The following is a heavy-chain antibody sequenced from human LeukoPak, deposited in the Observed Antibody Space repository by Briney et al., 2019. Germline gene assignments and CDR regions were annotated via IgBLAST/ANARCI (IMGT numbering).Heavy chain of an antibody. CDR1: GFTFSSYS. V-gene: IGHV3-21*01. Sequence: GGSLRLSCAASGFTFSSYSMNWVRQAPGKGLEWVSSISSSSSYIYYADSVKGRFTISRDNAKNSLYLQMNSLRAEDTAVYYCARRDSSGWYSGAFDIWGQGTMVTVSS. CDR2: ISSSSSYI. J-gene: IGHJ3*02. CDR3: ARRDSSGWYSGAFDI. D-gene: IGHD6-19*01.